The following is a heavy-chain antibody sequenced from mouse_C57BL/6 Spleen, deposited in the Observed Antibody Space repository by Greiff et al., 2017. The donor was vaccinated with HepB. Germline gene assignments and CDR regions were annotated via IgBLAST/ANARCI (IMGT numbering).Heavy chain of an antibody. Sequence: EVMLVESGGGLVKPGGSLKLSCAASGFTFSSYAMSWVRQTPEKRLEWVATISDGGSYTYYPDNVKGRFTISRDNAKNNLYLQMSHLKSEDTAMYDRARVHAGHSHHWGQRTTPTVSP. V-gene: IGHV5-4*03. CDR1: GFTFSSYA. J-gene: IGHJ2*01. CDR2: ISDGGSYT. CDR3: ARVHAGHSHH.